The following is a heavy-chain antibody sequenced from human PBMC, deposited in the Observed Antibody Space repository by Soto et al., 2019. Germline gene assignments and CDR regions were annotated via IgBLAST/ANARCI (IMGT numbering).Heavy chain of an antibody. V-gene: IGHV3-7*05. D-gene: IGHD3-10*01. Sequence: GGSLRLSCAASGFTFSSYWMSWVRQAPGKGLEWVANIKQDGSEKYYVDSVKGRFTISRDNAKNSLYLQMNSLRAEDTAVYYCARDVWDVLLWFGELSFDYWGQGTLVTVSS. J-gene: IGHJ4*02. CDR2: IKQDGSEK. CDR3: ARDVWDVLLWFGELSFDY. CDR1: GFTFSSYW.